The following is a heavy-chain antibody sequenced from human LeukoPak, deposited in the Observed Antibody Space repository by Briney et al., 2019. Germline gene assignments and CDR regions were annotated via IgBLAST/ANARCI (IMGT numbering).Heavy chain of an antibody. CDR2: ISAYNGNT. V-gene: IGHV1-18*01. J-gene: IGHJ4*02. CDR1: GYTFTSYG. D-gene: IGHD3-10*01. CDR3: ASVTMVRGVIINFDY. Sequence: ASVKVSCKASGYTFTSYGISWVRQAPGQGLEWMGWISAYNGNTNYAQKLQGRDTMTTDTSTSTAYMELRSLRSDDTAVYYCASVTMVRGVIINFDYWGQGTLVTISS.